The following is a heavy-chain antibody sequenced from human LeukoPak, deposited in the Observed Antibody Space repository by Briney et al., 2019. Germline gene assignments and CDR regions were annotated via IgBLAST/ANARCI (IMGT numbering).Heavy chain of an antibody. CDR2: ISSSSSYV. D-gene: IGHD3-16*01. Sequence: PGGSLRLSCAASGFTFSSYSMNWVRQAPGKGLEWVSSISSSSSYVYYADSVKGRFTISRDNAKNSLYLQMNSLRAEDTAVYYCARDLGAGFDYWGQGTLVTVSS. CDR1: GFTFSSYS. J-gene: IGHJ4*02. V-gene: IGHV3-21*01. CDR3: ARDLGAGFDY.